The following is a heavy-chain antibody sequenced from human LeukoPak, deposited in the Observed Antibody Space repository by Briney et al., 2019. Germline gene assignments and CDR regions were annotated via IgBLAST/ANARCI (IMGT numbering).Heavy chain of an antibody. V-gene: IGHV3-21*01. CDR3: ARTSADYANDAFDI. Sequence: GGSLRLSCAASGFTFSSYSMSWVRQAPGKGLEWVSSISSSSSYIYYADSVKGRFTISRDNAKNSLSLQMNSLRAEDTAVYYCARTSADYANDAFDIWGQGTMVTVSS. D-gene: IGHD4-17*01. J-gene: IGHJ3*02. CDR1: GFTFSSYS. CDR2: ISSSSSYI.